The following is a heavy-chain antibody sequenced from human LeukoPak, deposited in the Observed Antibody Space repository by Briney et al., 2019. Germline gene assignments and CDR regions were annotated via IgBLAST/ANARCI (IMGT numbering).Heavy chain of an antibody. Sequence: SQTLSLTCAISGDSVSSNSAAWNWLRQSSSGGLEWLGRTYYRSKWNNEYAVSVKGRMTTSPDTSENQFSLHLDSVTPEDTAVYFCARGFRKDFLSGYYVFDFWGQGTRVTVSS. CDR1: GDSVSSNSAA. CDR3: ARGFRKDFLSGYYVFDF. CDR2: TYYRSKWNN. J-gene: IGHJ4*02. D-gene: IGHD3-3*01. V-gene: IGHV6-1*01.